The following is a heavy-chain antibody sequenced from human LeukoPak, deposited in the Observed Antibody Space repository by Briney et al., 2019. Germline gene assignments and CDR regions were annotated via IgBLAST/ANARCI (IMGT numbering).Heavy chain of an antibody. Sequence: SVKVSCKASGGTFSSYAISWVRQAPGQGLEWMGRIIPILGIANYAQEFQGRVTITADKSTSTAYMELSSLRSEDTAVYYCARLGYCSGGSCYSGANWGQGTLVTVSS. CDR2: IIPILGIA. CDR3: ARLGYCSGGSCYSGAN. CDR1: GGTFSSYA. J-gene: IGHJ4*02. V-gene: IGHV1-69*04. D-gene: IGHD2-15*01.